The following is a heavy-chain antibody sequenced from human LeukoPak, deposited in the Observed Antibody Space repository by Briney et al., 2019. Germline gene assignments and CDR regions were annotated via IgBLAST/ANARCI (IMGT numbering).Heavy chain of an antibody. CDR1: GYTFTGYY. CDR3: ARSPIVGATKDKRFDP. J-gene: IGHJ5*02. Sequence: GASVKVSCKASGYTFTGYYIHWVRQAPGQGLEWMGWINPNSDGTNYAQKFQGRVTMTRDTSISTAYMELSRLRPDDTAVYYCARSPIVGATKDKRFDPWGQGTLVTVS. D-gene: IGHD1-26*01. CDR2: INPNSDGT. V-gene: IGHV1-2*02.